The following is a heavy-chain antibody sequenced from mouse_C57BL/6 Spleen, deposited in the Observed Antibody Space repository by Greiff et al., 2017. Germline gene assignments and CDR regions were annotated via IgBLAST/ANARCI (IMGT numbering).Heavy chain of an antibody. V-gene: IGHV5-16*01. Sequence: EVKLVESEGGLVQPGSSMKLSCTASGFTFSDYYMAWVRQVPEKGLEWVANINYDGSSTYYLDSLKSRFIISRDNAKNILYLQMSSLKSEDTATYYCARDYDYGGYFDVWGTGTTVTVSS. J-gene: IGHJ1*03. D-gene: IGHD2-4*01. CDR3: ARDYDYGGYFDV. CDR1: GFTFSDYY. CDR2: INYDGSST.